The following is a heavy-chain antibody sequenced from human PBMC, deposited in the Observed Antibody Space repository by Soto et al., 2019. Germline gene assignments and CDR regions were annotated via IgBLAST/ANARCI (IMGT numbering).Heavy chain of an antibody. Sequence: WTWLRQHPGKGLEWIGYNNYSGITYYNPSLKSRVTISLDTSKNQFSLKLSSVTAADTAVYYCARGSSIAGLYYGMDVWGQGTTVTVSS. CDR3: ARGSSIAGLYYGMDV. CDR2: NNYSGIT. J-gene: IGHJ6*02. V-gene: IGHV4-31*02. D-gene: IGHD6-6*01.